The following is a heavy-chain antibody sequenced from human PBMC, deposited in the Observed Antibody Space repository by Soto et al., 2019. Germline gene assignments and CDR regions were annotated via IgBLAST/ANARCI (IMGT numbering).Heavy chain of an antibody. CDR1: GGSISSYY. Sequence: QVQLQESGPGLVKPSETLSLTCTVSGGSISSYYWSWIRQPPGKGLEWIGYIYYSGSTKYNPSLKSRVTISVDTSRNQFSLKLSSVTAADTAVYYCARHKDIAEGDYYLDYWGQGTLVTVSS. D-gene: IGHD2-15*01. CDR2: IYYSGST. J-gene: IGHJ4*02. CDR3: ARHKDIAEGDYYLDY. V-gene: IGHV4-59*08.